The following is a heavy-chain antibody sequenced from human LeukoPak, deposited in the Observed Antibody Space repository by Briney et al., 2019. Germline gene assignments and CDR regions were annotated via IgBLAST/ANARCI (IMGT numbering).Heavy chain of an antibody. Sequence: PGGSLTLSCTVSGFTFSNYEMIWLRQAPGKGLEWISYISVSGRAMYYADSVKGRFTISRDNAKNSLYLQINSLRVEDTAVYFCVRDGYYDSSGYYYAYYFDYWGQGTLVTVSS. CDR1: GFTFSNYE. V-gene: IGHV3-48*03. J-gene: IGHJ4*02. CDR2: ISVSGRAM. CDR3: VRDGYYDSSGYYYAYYFDY. D-gene: IGHD3-22*01.